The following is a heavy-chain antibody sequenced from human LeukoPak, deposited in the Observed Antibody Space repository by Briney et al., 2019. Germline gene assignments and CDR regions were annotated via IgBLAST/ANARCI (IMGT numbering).Heavy chain of an antibody. D-gene: IGHD3-10*01. Sequence: PSETLSLTCAVYGGSFSGYYWSWIRQPPGKGLEWIGEINHSGSTNYNPSLKSRVTISVDTSKNQFSLKLSSVTAADTAVYYCARLAVRGNWSPTNWGQGTLVTVSS. CDR1: GGSFSGYY. CDR3: ARLAVRGNWSPTN. CDR2: INHSGST. V-gene: IGHV4-34*01. J-gene: IGHJ4*02.